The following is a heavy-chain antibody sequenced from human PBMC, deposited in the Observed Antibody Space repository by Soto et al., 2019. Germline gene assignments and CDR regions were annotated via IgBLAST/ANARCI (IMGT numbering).Heavy chain of an antibody. D-gene: IGHD1-1*01. V-gene: IGHV3-7*05. CDR3: AKASYNDNWFDP. CDR2: IKRDGTEK. CDR1: GFIFSNYW. J-gene: IGHJ5*02. Sequence: GSLRLSCAASGFIFSNYWMIWVRQAPGRGLEWVASIKRDGTEKNYVDSVKGRFTISRDNAQNSLHLQMSSLRAEDTAVYYCAKASYNDNWFDPWGQGTLVTVSS.